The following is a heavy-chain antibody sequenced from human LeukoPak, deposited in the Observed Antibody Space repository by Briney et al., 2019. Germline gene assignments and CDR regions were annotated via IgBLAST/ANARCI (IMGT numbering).Heavy chain of an antibody. J-gene: IGHJ4*02. CDR1: GFTFSNYW. CDR2: IKQDGSEK. D-gene: IGHD3-10*01. Sequence: GGSLRLSCAASGFTFSNYWMSWVRQAPGKGLEWVANIKQDGSEKYYVDSVEGRFTISRDNANNSLYLQMNSLRAEDTAVYYCARSLWFGELLMGYWGQGTLVTVSS. V-gene: IGHV3-7*01. CDR3: ARSLWFGELLMGY.